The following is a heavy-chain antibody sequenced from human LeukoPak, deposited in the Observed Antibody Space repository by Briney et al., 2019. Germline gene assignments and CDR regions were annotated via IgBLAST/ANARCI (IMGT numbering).Heavy chain of an antibody. V-gene: IGHV3-30-3*01. J-gene: IGHJ6*03. D-gene: IGHD2-2*01. CDR1: GFTFSSYA. Sequence: GRSLRLSCAASGFTFSSYAMHWVRQAPGKGLEWVAVISCDGSNKYYADSVKGRFTISRDNSKNTLYLQMNSLRAEDTAVYYCASWGYCSSTSCSGSPYYYYYMDVWGKGTTVTVSS. CDR2: ISCDGSNK. CDR3: ASWGYCSSTSCSGSPYYYYYMDV.